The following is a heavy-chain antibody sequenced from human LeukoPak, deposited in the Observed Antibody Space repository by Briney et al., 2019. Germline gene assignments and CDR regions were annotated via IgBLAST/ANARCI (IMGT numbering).Heavy chain of an antibody. CDR2: INPHSGGT. V-gene: IGHV1-2*02. D-gene: IGHD2-21*02. Sequence: ASVKVSSKASVYTFSDNDIHWVRHAPGQALEWMGWINPHSGGTNYGENFQGRVTLTRDTSISTAYLDLSSLISDDTAVYYCAREFMRVTAFDIWGQGTMVTVSS. CDR1: VYTFSDND. CDR3: AREFMRVTAFDI. J-gene: IGHJ3*02.